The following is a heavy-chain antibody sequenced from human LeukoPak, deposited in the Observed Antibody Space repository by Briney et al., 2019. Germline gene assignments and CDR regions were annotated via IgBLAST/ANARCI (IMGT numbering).Heavy chain of an antibody. CDR1: GYTFTSYG. Sequence: GASVKVSCKASGYTFTSYGISWVRQAPGQGLEWMGIINPSGGSTSYAQKFQGRVTMTRDTSTSTVYMELSSLRSEDTAVYYCARGSSRHDAFDIWGQGTMVTVSS. J-gene: IGHJ3*02. V-gene: IGHV1-46*01. CDR3: ARGSSRHDAFDI. CDR2: INPSGGST. D-gene: IGHD6-13*01.